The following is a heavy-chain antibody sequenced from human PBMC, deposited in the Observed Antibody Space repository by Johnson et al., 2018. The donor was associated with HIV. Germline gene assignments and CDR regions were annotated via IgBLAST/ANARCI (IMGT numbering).Heavy chain of an antibody. D-gene: IGHD2-2*03. CDR2: LFSGGST. V-gene: IGHV3-66*01. Sequence: EVQLVESGGGLVQPGGSLRLSCAASGISVSGYYMSWVRQAPGKGLEWVSVLFSGGSTYYADSVKGRFTISRDNSKNTLYLQMNSLIAEDTALYYCARDGYCSSTSCYDDAFDIWGQGTMVTVSS. CDR3: ARDGYCSSTSCYDDAFDI. CDR1: GISVSGYY. J-gene: IGHJ3*02.